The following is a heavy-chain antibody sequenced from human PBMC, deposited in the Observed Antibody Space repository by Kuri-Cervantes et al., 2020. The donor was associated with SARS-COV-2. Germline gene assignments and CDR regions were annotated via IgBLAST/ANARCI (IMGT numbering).Heavy chain of an antibody. CDR2: IWYDGSNK. CDR1: GFTFRSYG. CDR3: AKVRNSGWADAFDI. V-gene: IGHV3-30*02. D-gene: IGHD6-19*01. Sequence: LSLTCAASGFTFRSYGMVWVRQAPGKGLECVAFIWYDGSNKYYADSVKGRFSVSRDNSKNTLYLQMNSLRAEDTALYYCAKVRNSGWADAFDIWGQGTMVTVSS. J-gene: IGHJ3*02.